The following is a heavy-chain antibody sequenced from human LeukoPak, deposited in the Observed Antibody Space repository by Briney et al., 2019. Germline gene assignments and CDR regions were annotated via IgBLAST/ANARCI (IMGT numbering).Heavy chain of an antibody. D-gene: IGHD3-16*02. V-gene: IGHV3-21*01. J-gene: IGHJ3*02. CDR1: GFTFSSYS. Sequence: PGGSLRLSCAASGFTFSSYSMNWVRQAPGKGLEWVSSISSSSSYIYYADSVKGRFTISRDNAKNSLYLQMNSLRAEDTAVYYCASTSPPVYVWGSYRLDAFDIWGQGTMVTVSS. CDR2: ISSSSSYI. CDR3: ASTSPPVYVWGSYRLDAFDI.